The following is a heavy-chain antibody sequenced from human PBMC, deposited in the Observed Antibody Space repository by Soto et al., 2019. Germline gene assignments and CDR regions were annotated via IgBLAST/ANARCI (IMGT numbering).Heavy chain of an antibody. J-gene: IGHJ4*02. Sequence: QVQLQESGPGLVKPSQTLSLTCTVSGGSISSGGYYWSWIRQHPGKGLEWIGYIYYSGRTYYIPSLKSRVTISVDTSKNQFSLKLSSVTAADTAVYYCARGGIAAAAPPDYWGQGTLVTVSS. CDR2: IYYSGRT. D-gene: IGHD6-13*01. CDR3: ARGGIAAAAPPDY. CDR1: GGSISSGGYY. V-gene: IGHV4-31*03.